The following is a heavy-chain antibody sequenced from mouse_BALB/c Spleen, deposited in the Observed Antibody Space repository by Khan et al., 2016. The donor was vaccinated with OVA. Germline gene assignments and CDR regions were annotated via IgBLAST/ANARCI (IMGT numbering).Heavy chain of an antibody. CDR2: IWSAGST. V-gene: IGHV2-2*02. CDR1: GFSLNTYS. Sequence: QVQLQQSGPGLVQPSQSLSITCTVSGFSLNTYSVHWVRQSPGKGLEWLGVIWSAGSTDYNAAFISRLTISKDNSRRQVFFQLNNLQPNDIAIYYFARSGYDYGRGALFAYWGQGTPVTVSA. CDR3: ARSGYDYGRGALFAY. D-gene: IGHD2-4*01. J-gene: IGHJ3*01.